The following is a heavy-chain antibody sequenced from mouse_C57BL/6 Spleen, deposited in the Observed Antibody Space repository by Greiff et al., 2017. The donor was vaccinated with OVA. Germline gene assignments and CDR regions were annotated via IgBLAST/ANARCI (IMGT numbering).Heavy chain of an antibody. J-gene: IGHJ1*03. D-gene: IGHD1-1*01. CDR1: GYTFTNYW. CDR3: ARARDGSSSYWYFDV. V-gene: IGHV1-63*01. CDR2: IYPGGGYT. Sequence: VQLQQSGAELVRPGTSVKMSCKASGYTFTNYWIGWAKQRPGHGLEGIGDIYPGGGYTNYNEKFKGKATLTADKSSSTAYMQFSSLTSEDSAIYYCARARDGSSSYWYFDVWGTGTTVTVSS.